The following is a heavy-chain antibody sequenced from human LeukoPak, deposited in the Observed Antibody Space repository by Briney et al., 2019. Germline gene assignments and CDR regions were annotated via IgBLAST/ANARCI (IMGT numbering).Heavy chain of an antibody. CDR3: ASIVGAISYYYYMDG. J-gene: IGHJ6*03. Sequence: PSETLSLTCTVSVGSISSSSYYCGWVRQPPAKGLERHGSIYYSGSPYYNPSLKSQLTISLDTSKNLFSVKLPSLTPLDPAVFFCASIVGAISYYYYMDGWGKGTTVTVSS. V-gene: IGHV4-39*01. CDR2: IYYSGSP. CDR1: VGSISSSSYY. D-gene: IGHD1-26*01.